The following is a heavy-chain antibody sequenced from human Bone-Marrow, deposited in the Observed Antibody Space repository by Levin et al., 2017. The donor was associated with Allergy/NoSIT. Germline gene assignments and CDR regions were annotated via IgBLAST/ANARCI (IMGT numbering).Heavy chain of an antibody. V-gene: IGHV3-23*01. CDR2: ISASGYST. CDR3: ARKVGGSYSFDY. CDR1: GFTFSSYA. Sequence: PGGSLRLSCAASGFTFSSYAMSWVRQAPGKGLEWVSLISASGYSTYYADSVKGRFTISRDNSKNTLDLQMSSLRAEDTAVYYCARKVGGSYSFDYWGQGTLVTVSS. D-gene: IGHD1-26*01. J-gene: IGHJ4*02.